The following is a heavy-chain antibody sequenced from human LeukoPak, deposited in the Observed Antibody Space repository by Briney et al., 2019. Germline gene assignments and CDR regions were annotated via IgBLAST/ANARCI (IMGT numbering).Heavy chain of an antibody. D-gene: IGHD3-3*01. CDR2: IIPIFGTA. Sequence: ASVKVSCKASGGTLSSYAISWVRQAPGQGLEWMGGIIPIFGTANYAQKFQGRVTITADESTSTAYTELSSLRSEDTAVYYCARGADTIYYYYYMDVWGKGTTVTISS. V-gene: IGHV1-69*13. J-gene: IGHJ6*03. CDR1: GGTLSSYA. CDR3: ARGADTIYYYYYMDV.